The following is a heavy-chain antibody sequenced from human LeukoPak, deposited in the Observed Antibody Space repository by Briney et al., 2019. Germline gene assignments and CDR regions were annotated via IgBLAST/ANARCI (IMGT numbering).Heavy chain of an antibody. Sequence: SETLSLTCAVYGGSFSGYYWSWIRQPPGKGLEWIGEINHSGSTNYNPSLKSRVTISVDTSKNQFSLKLSSVTAADTAVYYCASRAMVRGVIRGFDPWGQGTLVTVSS. V-gene: IGHV4-34*01. CDR1: GGSFSGYY. CDR3: ASRAMVRGVIRGFDP. J-gene: IGHJ5*02. D-gene: IGHD3-10*01. CDR2: INHSGST.